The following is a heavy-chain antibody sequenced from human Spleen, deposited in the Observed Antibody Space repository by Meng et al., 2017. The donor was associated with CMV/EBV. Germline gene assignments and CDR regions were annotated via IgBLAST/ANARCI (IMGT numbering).Heavy chain of an antibody. V-gene: IGHV3-7*01. CDR1: GFTFTTYW. J-gene: IGHJ6*02. CDR2: IDEDGSEK. Sequence: GESLKISCAASGFTFTTYWMSWVRQVPGKGLEWVANIDEDGSEKYYVDSVKGRFTISRDNAKSSLYLQMSGLRAEDTAVYYCARDKECSSTNCSPTDYYYYYGMDVWGRGTTVTVSS. D-gene: IGHD2-2*01. CDR3: ARDKECSSTNCSPTDYYYYYGMDV.